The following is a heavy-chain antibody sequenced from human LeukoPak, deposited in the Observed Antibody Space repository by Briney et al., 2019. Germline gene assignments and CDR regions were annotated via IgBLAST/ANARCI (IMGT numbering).Heavy chain of an antibody. CDR3: ARGPDSSGYYYGYFDY. V-gene: IGHV1-69*05. J-gene: IGHJ4*02. D-gene: IGHD3-22*01. CDR1: GGTFSSYA. CDR2: IIPIFGTA. Sequence: SVKVSCKASGGTFSSYAISWVRQAPGQGLEWMGGIIPIFGTANYAQKFQDRVTITTDESTSTAYMELSSLRSEDTAVYYCARGPDSSGYYYGYFDYWGQGTLVTVSS.